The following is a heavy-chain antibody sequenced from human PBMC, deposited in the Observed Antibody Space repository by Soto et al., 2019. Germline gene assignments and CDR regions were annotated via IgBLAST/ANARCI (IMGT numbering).Heavy chain of an antibody. V-gene: IGHV5-51*01. CDR1: GYSFIRYW. D-gene: IGHD1-1*01. J-gene: IGHJ4*02. Sequence: GESLKISCKTSGYSFIRYWIGWGRQTPGKGLEWMGIIYPGDSDTRYSPSSQGQVTISVDRSISTAYLQWSSLKASDTAMYYCASLSLGEQPFDYWGQGTLVTVSS. CDR2: IYPGDSDT. CDR3: ASLSLGEQPFDY.